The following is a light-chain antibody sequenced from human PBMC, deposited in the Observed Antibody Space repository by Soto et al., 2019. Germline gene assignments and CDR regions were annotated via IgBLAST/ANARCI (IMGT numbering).Light chain of an antibody. CDR1: QSISHW. CDR2: DAS. Sequence: DIQMTQSPSTLSASVGDRVTITCRASQSISHWLAWYQQKPGKAPKLLIYDASSLEGGVPSRFSGSGSGTEFTLTISSLQPDDFATYYCQHYNSYSEAFGQGTKVDI. J-gene: IGKJ1*01. V-gene: IGKV1-5*01. CDR3: QHYNSYSEA.